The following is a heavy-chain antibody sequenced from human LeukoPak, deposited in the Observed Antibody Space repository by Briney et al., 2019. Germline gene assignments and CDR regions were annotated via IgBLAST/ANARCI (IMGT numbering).Heavy chain of an antibody. J-gene: IGHJ3*02. CDR3: ARDARGYCSGGSCYYGAFDI. D-gene: IGHD2-15*01. CDR2: ISSSGSTI. V-gene: IGHV3-48*03. Sequence: AGGSLRLSCAASGFTFSSYEMNWVRQAPGKGLEWVSCISSSGSTIYYADSVKGRFTISRDNAKNSLYLQMNSLRAEDTAVYYCARDARGYCSGGSCYYGAFDIWGQGTMVTVSS. CDR1: GFTFSSYE.